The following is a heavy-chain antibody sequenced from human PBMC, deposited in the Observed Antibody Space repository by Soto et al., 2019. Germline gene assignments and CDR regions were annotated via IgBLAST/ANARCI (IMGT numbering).Heavy chain of an antibody. D-gene: IGHD4-17*01. J-gene: IGHJ5*02. CDR1: GFTVSSNY. CDR3: ARGPATTAWFDP. V-gene: IGHV3-53*01. CDR2: IYSGGST. Sequence: LSLSCAASGFTVSSNYMSWVRQAPGKGLEWVSVIYSGGSTYYADSVKGRFTISRDNSKNTLYLQMNSLRAEDTAVYYCARGPATTAWFDPWGQGTLVTVSS.